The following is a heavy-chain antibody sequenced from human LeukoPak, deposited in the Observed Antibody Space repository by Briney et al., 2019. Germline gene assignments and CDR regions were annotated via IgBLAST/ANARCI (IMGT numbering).Heavy chain of an antibody. CDR3: AREMAATFRTFDY. D-gene: IGHD5-24*01. CDR2: INPSGGTT. Sequence: ASVKVSCKASGYTFTSYDINWVRQAPGQGLEWMGIINPSGGTTTYAQKFQGRVTMTRDTSTSTVYMELSSLRSEDTAVYYCAREMAATFRTFDYWGQGTLVTVSS. J-gene: IGHJ4*02. V-gene: IGHV1-46*01. CDR1: GYTFTSYD.